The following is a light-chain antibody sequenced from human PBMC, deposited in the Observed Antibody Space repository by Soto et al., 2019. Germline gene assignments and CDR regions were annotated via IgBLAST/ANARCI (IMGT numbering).Light chain of an antibody. J-gene: IGLJ3*02. CDR3: ASFTSSSTWV. Sequence: QSALTQPASVSGSPGQSITISCTGTSSDVGGYDYVSWYQQHPGKAPKVIIYEVSNRPSGVSNRFSGSKSDNTASLTISGLQAEVEADYYCASFTSSSTWVFGGGTKLTVL. CDR2: EVS. CDR1: SSDVGGYDY. V-gene: IGLV2-14*01.